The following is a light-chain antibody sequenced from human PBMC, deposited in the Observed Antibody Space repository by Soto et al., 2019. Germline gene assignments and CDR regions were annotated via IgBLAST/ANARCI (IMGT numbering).Light chain of an antibody. Sequence: QSALTQPPSASGSPGQSVTISCTGTSSDVGGYNDVSWYQQHPGKAPKLMIYEVSKRPSGVPARFSGSKSGNTASLTVSGRQAEEEADYYCSSYAGSNHNWVFGGGTQLTVL. CDR2: EVS. CDR1: SSDVGGYND. V-gene: IGLV2-8*01. CDR3: SSYAGSNHNWV. J-gene: IGLJ3*02.